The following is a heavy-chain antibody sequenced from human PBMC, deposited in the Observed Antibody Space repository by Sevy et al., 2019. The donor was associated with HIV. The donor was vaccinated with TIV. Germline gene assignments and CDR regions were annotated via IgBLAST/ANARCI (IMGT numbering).Heavy chain of an antibody. Sequence: ASVKVSCKASGYTFTSYGISWVRQAPGQGLEWMGWISAYNGNTNYAQKLQGRVTMTTDTSTSTAYMETRSLRSDDTAVYYCARTYYYDSSGYKESRYYGMDVWGQGTTVTVSS. CDR3: ARTYYYDSSGYKESRYYGMDV. V-gene: IGHV1-18*01. D-gene: IGHD3-22*01. CDR2: ISAYNGNT. CDR1: GYTFTSYG. J-gene: IGHJ6*02.